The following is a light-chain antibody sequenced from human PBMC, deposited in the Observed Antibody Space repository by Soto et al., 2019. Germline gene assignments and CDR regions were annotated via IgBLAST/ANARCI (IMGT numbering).Light chain of an antibody. Sequence: QSSLTQPASVSGSPGQSITISCTGTSNDIGGYNYVSWYQQHPGEAPKLIIYEVSNRPSGVSNRFSGSKSDNTASLTITGLQAEDEASYYCSSYTSSSTYVFGTGTKLTVL. CDR2: EVS. CDR3: SSYTSSSTYV. V-gene: IGLV2-14*01. CDR1: SNDIGGYNY. J-gene: IGLJ1*01.